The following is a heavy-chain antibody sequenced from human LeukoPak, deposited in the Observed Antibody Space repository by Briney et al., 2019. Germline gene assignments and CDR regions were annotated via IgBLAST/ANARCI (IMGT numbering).Heavy chain of an antibody. V-gene: IGHV1-69*05. CDR3: ATHKSSSWRNNWFDP. D-gene: IGHD6-13*01. J-gene: IGHJ5*02. CDR1: GGTFSSYA. CDR2: IIPIFGTA. Sequence: SVKVSCKASGGTFSSYAISWVRQAPGQGPEWMGRIIPIFGTANYAQKFQGRVTITTDESTSTAYMELSSLRSEDTAVYYCATHKSSSWRNNWFDPWGQGTLVTVSS.